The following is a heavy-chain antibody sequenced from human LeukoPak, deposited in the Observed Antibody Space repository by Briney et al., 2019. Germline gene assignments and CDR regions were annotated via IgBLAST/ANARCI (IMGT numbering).Heavy chain of an antibody. CDR2: ICTSGST. V-gene: IGHV4-61*02. Sequence: PSETLSLTCTVSGGSISSSSYYWSWIRQPAGKGLEWIGRICTSGSTNYNPSLKSRVTISVDTSKNQFSLKLSSVTAADTAVYYCARDYPENSSSWYYQGYYYYYMDVWGKGTTVTVSS. CDR3: ARDYPENSSSWYYQGYYYYYMDV. J-gene: IGHJ6*03. D-gene: IGHD6-13*01. CDR1: GGSISSSSYY.